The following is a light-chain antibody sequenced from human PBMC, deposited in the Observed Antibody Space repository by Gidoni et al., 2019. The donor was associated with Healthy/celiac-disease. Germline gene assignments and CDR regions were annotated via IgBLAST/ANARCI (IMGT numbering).Light chain of an antibody. CDR1: KSSSSY. CDR2: ASS. J-gene: IGKJ4*01. V-gene: IGKV1-39*01. CDR3: QQSYSTLGT. Sequence: DIQMTKSPSSLSASVGDRVTITCRASKSSSSYFNWYQQKPGKAPKLLIYASSSLQSGVPSRFSGSGSGTFFTLTISSLQPEDFATYYCQQSYSTLGTFGGGTKVEIK.